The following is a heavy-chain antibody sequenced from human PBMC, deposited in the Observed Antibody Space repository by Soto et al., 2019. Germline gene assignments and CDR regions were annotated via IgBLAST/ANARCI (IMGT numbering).Heavy chain of an antibody. CDR3: ARGVDAGVDV. Sequence: QVQLVQPGAEVTKPGASVKVSCKASGYTFTTYDINWVRQATGQGLEWLGWMSPNSGATGYAQKFQGRVTMTRDTSISTAYMELSNLRSEDTAMYFCARGVDAGVDVWGQGTTVTVSS. CDR1: GYTFTTYD. J-gene: IGHJ6*02. V-gene: IGHV1-8*01. D-gene: IGHD1-1*01. CDR2: MSPNSGAT.